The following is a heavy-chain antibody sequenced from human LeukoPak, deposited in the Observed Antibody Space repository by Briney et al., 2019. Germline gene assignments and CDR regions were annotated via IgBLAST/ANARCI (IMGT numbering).Heavy chain of an antibody. CDR3: ARANFLYCSSSTCLFDY. CDR2: IYPNDGDT. J-gene: IGHJ4*02. Sequence: ASVKVSCKASGYTFTDYYMHWVRQAPGQGFEWMGWIYPNDGDTNYAQKFQGRVTMTRDTSISTAHMEVSRLRSDDTAVYYCARANFLYCSSSTCLFDYWGQGTLVTVSS. CDR1: GYTFTDYY. D-gene: IGHD2-2*01. V-gene: IGHV1-2*02.